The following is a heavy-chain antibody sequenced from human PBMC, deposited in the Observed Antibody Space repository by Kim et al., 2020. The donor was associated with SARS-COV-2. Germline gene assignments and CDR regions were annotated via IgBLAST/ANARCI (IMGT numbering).Heavy chain of an antibody. V-gene: IGHV4-34*01. CDR2: INHSGST. J-gene: IGHJ4*02. CDR1: GGSFSGYY. D-gene: IGHD3-16*02. CDR3: ARRPRGSYDYVWGSYRVNGGFDY. Sequence: SETLSLTCAVYGGSFSGYYWSWIRQPPGKGLEWIGEINHSGSTNYNPSLKSRVTISVDTSKNQFSLKLSSVTAADTAVYYCARRPRGSYDYVWGSYRVNGGFDYWGQGTLVTVSS.